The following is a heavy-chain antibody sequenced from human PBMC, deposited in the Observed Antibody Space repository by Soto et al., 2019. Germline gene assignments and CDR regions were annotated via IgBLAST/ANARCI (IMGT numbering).Heavy chain of an antibody. CDR3: ARDLEPTRYYYDSSGYRPTIDY. CDR1: GSTFTTYG. D-gene: IGHD3-22*01. CDR2: ISAYNGNT. J-gene: IGHJ4*02. V-gene: IGHV1-18*04. Sequence: ASVKVSCKASGSTFTTYGISWVRQALGQGLEWLGWISAYNGNTNDAQKLQGRNTMTTDTSTSTAYMEMRSLRSDDKAVYYCARDLEPTRYYYDSSGYRPTIDYWGQGTLVTVSS.